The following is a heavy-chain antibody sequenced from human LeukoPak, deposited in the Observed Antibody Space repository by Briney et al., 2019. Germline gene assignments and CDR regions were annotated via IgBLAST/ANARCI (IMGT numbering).Heavy chain of an antibody. CDR2: ISAYNGNT. J-gene: IGHJ4*02. D-gene: IGHD3-9*01. CDR1: GYTFTSYG. CDR3: ARDAPRAYYDILTGYSPTGDY. Sequence: ASVKVSCKASGYTFTSYGISWVRQAPGQGLEWMGWISAYNGNTNYAQKLQGRVTMTTDTSTSTAYMELRSLRSDDTAVYYCARDAPRAYYDILTGYSPTGDYWGQGPLVTVSS. V-gene: IGHV1-18*04.